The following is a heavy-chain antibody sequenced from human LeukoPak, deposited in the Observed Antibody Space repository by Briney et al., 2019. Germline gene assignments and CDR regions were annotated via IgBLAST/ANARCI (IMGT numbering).Heavy chain of an antibody. CDR2: IYYSGST. V-gene: IGHV4-31*03. J-gene: IGHJ4*02. D-gene: IGHD4-17*01. CDR3: ASSRYYGDYHFDY. Sequence: SETLSLTCTVSGGSVSSGSYYWSWIRQPPGKGLEWIGYIYYSGSTYYNPSLKSRVTISVDTSKNQFSLKLSSVTAADTAVYYCASSRYYGDYHFDYWGQGTLVTVSS. CDR1: GGSVSSGSYY.